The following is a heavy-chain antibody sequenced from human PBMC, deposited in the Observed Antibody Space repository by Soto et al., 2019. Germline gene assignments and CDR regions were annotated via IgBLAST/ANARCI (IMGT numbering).Heavy chain of an antibody. D-gene: IGHD3-22*01. Sequence: QVQLVQSGAEVKKPGASVKVSCKASGYTFTSYGISWVRQAPGQGLEWMGWISAYNGNTDYAQKLQGRVTMTTDTSTSTAYMGPRSLRPNDTGVYDWAGNLHTSSGYYGYWGQGTLVTVSS. CDR3: AGNLHTSSGYYGY. J-gene: IGHJ4*02. CDR1: GYTFTSYG. V-gene: IGHV1-18*01. CDR2: ISAYNGNT.